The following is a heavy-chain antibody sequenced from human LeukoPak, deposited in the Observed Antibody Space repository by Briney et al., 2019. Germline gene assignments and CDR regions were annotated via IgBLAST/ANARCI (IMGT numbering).Heavy chain of an antibody. CDR2: ITITVDGEAT. D-gene: IGHD1-26*01. J-gene: IGHJ4*02. CDR3: TVLSGRHFDS. Sequence: GGSLRLSCAASGFTFASAWMGWVRNLPGRGLEWVGRITITVDGEATAYAVSVKGRAIISRDDSKNTVSLQIDNVQTEDTAVYHCTVLSGRHFDSWGQGTQVTVSS. V-gene: IGHV3-15*01. CDR1: GFTFASAW.